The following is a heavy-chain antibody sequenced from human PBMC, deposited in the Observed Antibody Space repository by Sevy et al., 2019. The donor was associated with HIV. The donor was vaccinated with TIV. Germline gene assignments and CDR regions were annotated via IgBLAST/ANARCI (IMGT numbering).Heavy chain of an antibody. V-gene: IGHV3-21*01. CDR1: GFTFSSYS. D-gene: IGHD2-2*01. Sequence: GGSLRLSCAASGFTFSSYSMNWVRQAPGKGLEWDSSISSSSSYIYHADSVKGRFTISRDNAKKSLSLQMNSLRAEDTAVYYCARDGDCSSTSCLLYFDYWGQGTLVTVSS. J-gene: IGHJ4*02. CDR3: ARDGDCSSTSCLLYFDY. CDR2: ISSSSSYI.